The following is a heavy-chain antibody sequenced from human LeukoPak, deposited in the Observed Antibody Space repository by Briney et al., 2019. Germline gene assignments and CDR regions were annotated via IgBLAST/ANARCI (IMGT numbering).Heavy chain of an antibody. CDR1: GFTFSSYW. CDR2: INSDGSST. V-gene: IGHV3-74*01. D-gene: IGHD6-13*01. Sequence: GGSXRLSCAASGFTFSSYWMHWVRHAPGKGLVWVSRINSDGSSTSYADSVKGRFTISRDNAKNTLYLQMNSLRAEDTAMYYCARAPLRTLAPAGSLDYWGQGTLVTVSS. CDR3: ARAPLRTLAPAGSLDY. J-gene: IGHJ4*02.